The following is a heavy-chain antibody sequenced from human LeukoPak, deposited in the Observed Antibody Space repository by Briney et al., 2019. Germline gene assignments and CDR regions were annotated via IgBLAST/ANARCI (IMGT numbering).Heavy chain of an antibody. CDR2: INHNGST. CDR3: ARLRSYCSSTSCYPGWFDP. J-gene: IGHJ5*02. CDR1: GGSFSGYY. D-gene: IGHD2-2*01. Sequence: PSETLSLTCAVYGGSFSGYYWSWIRQPPGKGLEWIGEINHNGSTNYNPSLKSRVTVSVDTSKNQFSLKLSSVTAADTAVYYCARLRSYCSSTSCYPGWFDPWGQGTLVTVSS. V-gene: IGHV4-34*01.